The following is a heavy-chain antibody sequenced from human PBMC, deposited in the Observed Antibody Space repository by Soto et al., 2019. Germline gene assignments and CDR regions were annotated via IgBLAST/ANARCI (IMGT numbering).Heavy chain of an antibody. CDR1: GGSISSSNW. V-gene: IGHV4-4*02. CDR3: ASADMGGSSWPFDY. Sequence: QVQLQESGPGLVKPSGTLSLTCAVSGGSISSSNWWIWVRQPPGKGLEGIGEIYHSGSTNYHPSLKSRVTISVDKSKNQFSLKLRSVTAADPAVYYCASADMGGSSWPFDYWGQGTLVTVSS. J-gene: IGHJ4*02. CDR2: IYHSGST. D-gene: IGHD6-13*01.